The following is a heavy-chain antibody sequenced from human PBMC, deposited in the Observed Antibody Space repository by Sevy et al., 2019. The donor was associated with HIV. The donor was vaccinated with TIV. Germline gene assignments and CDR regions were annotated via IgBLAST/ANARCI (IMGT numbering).Heavy chain of an antibody. J-gene: IGHJ4*02. CDR1: GASISSHY. CDR3: ARALRPYSFDTSTYFDY. V-gene: IGHV4-59*11. CDR2: IYYSGST. Sequence: SETLSLTCTVSGASISSHYWSWIRQPPGKGLEWIAYIYYSGSTNYNPSLKSRVTMSVDTSKNQFSLKLRSVTAADTAMYYCARALRPYSFDTSTYFDYWGQGTLVTVSS. D-gene: IGHD3-22*01.